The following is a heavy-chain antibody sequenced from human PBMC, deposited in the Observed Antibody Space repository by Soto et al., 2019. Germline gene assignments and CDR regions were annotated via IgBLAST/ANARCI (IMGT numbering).Heavy chain of an antibody. J-gene: IGHJ4*02. D-gene: IGHD5-18*01. Sequence: QVQLVQSGAEVKKPGSSVKVSCKASGGTFSSYAISWVRQAPGQGLEWMGGIIPFFGTANYAQKFQGRVTITADESTSTAFMGVSSLRSEDTAVYYCARYRYGYSYFDYWGQGTLVTVSS. CDR1: GGTFSSYA. CDR3: ARYRYGYSYFDY. V-gene: IGHV1-69*12. CDR2: IIPFFGTA.